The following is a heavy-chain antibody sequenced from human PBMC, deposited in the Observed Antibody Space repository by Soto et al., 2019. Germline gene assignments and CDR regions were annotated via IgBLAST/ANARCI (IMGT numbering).Heavy chain of an antibody. D-gene: IGHD3-10*01. CDR1: GGTFSSYA. CDR3: AREGVKDYYFGMDV. CDR2: IIPIFGTA. V-gene: IGHV1-69*13. Sequence: SVKVSCKASGGTFSSYAISWVRQAPGQGLEWMGGIIPIFGTANYAQKFQGRVTITADESTSTAYMELSSLRSADTAVDYCAREGVKDYYFGMDVWGQGTTVTVSS. J-gene: IGHJ6*02.